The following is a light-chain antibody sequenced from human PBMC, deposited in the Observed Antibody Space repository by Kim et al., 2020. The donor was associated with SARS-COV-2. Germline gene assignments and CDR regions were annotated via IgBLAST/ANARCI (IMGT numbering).Light chain of an antibody. Sequence: DIQMTQSPSSLSASVGDRVTITCRTSHRITTKLNWYQQKPGKAPNLLIYAASSLQSVVPSRFSGSGSGTDFTLTISNLQPEDFATYYCQQSYSTPRTFGQGTKVDIK. CDR2: AAS. J-gene: IGKJ1*01. V-gene: IGKV1-39*01. CDR1: HRITTK. CDR3: QQSYSTPRT.